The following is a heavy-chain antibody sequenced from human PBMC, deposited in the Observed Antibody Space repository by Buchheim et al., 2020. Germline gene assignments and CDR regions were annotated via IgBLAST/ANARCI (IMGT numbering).Heavy chain of an antibody. CDR2: ISGSGGST. J-gene: IGHJ4*02. V-gene: IGHV3-23*04. Sequence: EVQVVESGGGLVQPGGSLRLSCTASGFTFSDHHMDWVRQAPGKGLEWVSAISGSGGSTYYADSVKGRFTISRDNSKNTLYLQMNSLRAEDTAVYYCAKGMALRYFDHTFDYWGQGTL. CDR1: GFTFSDHH. CDR3: AKGMALRYFDHTFDY. D-gene: IGHD3-9*01.